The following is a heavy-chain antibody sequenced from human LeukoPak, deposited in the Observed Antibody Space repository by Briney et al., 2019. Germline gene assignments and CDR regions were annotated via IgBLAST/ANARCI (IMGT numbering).Heavy chain of an antibody. D-gene: IGHD1-26*01. CDR1: GGSISSYY. V-gene: IGHV4-4*07. Sequence: NSSETLSLTCTVSGGSISSYYWSWIRQPAGKGLEWIGRIYTSGSTNYNPSLKSRVTMSVDTSKNQFSLKLSSVTAADTAVYYCARDRTVVGATFAFDIWGQGTMVTVSS. CDR2: IYTSGST. J-gene: IGHJ3*02. CDR3: ARDRTVVGATFAFDI.